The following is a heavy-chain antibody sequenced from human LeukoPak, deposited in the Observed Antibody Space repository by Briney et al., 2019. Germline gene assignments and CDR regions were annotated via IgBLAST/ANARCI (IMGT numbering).Heavy chain of an antibody. Sequence: AASVKVSCKASGYTFTSYYMHWVRQAPGQGLEWMGIINPSGGSTSYAQKFQGRVTMTRDTSTSTVYMELSSLRSEDTAVYYCARDLWFVTDIVVVVAAKRQYGMDVWGQGTTVTVSS. CDR1: GYTFTSYY. CDR2: INPSGGST. V-gene: IGHV1-46*01. D-gene: IGHD2-15*01. CDR3: ARDLWFVTDIVVVVAAKRQYGMDV. J-gene: IGHJ6*02.